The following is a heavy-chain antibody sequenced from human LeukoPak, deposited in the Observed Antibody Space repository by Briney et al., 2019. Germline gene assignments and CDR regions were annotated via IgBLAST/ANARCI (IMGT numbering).Heavy chain of an antibody. CDR3: ARGTPVTHGYFEY. V-gene: IGHV3-33*01. J-gene: IGHJ4*02. Sequence: PGRSLRLSCAASGXTFSTYGMHWVRQAPGKGLEWVAVIWYDGSNKYYADFVEGRFTISRDNPKNTLYLQMNSLRAEDTAVYYCARGTPVTHGYFEYWGQGTLVTVSP. CDR2: IWYDGSNK. D-gene: IGHD4-17*01. CDR1: GXTFSTYG.